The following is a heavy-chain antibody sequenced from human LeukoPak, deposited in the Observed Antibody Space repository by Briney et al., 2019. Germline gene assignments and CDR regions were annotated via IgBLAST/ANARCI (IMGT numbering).Heavy chain of an antibody. CDR3: ARGPY. Sequence: SQTLSLTCTVSGDSISSGDYYWNWIRQPAGKRLEWIGRISTSGTPNYNPSFRGRLTISIDTSKNQFSLNLRSVTAAETGIYYCARGPYWGQGTLVTVSS. CDR1: GDSISSGDYY. V-gene: IGHV4-61*02. CDR2: ISTSGTP. J-gene: IGHJ4*02.